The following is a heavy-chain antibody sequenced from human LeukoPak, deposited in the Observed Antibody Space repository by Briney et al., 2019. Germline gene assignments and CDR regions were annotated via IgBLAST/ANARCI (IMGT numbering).Heavy chain of an antibody. V-gene: IGHV1-69*13. Sequence: GASVTVSCKASGGTFSSYAISWVRQAPGQGLEWMGGIIPIFGTATYAQKFQGRVTITADESTSTAYMEMSSRRSADTSVYYCARLPYYYDSSGYYHPTYYFDYWGQGTLVTVSS. CDR2: IIPIFGTA. J-gene: IGHJ4*02. CDR3: ARLPYYYDSSGYYHPTYYFDY. D-gene: IGHD3-22*01. CDR1: GGTFSSYA.